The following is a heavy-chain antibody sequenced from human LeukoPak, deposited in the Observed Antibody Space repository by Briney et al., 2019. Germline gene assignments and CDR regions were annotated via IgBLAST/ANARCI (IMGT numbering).Heavy chain of an antibody. CDR3: ARSHVLRFLEWLPGHYYYYGMDV. D-gene: IGHD3-3*01. Sequence: ASVKVSCKASGGTFSSYAISWVRQATGQGLEWMGWMNPNSGNTGYAQKFQGRVTMTRNTSISTAYMELSSLRSEDTAVYYCARSHVLRFLEWLPGHYYYYGMDVWGQGTTVTVSS. CDR2: MNPNSGNT. J-gene: IGHJ6*02. CDR1: GGTFSSYA. V-gene: IGHV1-8*02.